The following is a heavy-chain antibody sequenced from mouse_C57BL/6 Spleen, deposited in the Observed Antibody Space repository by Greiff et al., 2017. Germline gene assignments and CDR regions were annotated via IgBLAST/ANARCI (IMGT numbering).Heavy chain of an antibody. CDR1: GYTFTSYG. CDR3: AFITTSAY. CDR2: IYPRSGNT. D-gene: IGHD1-1*01. V-gene: IGHV1-81*01. J-gene: IGHJ3*01. Sequence: QVQLKESGAELARPGASVKLSCKASGYTFTSYGISWVKQRTGQGLEWIGEIYPRSGNTYYNEKFKGKATLTADKSSSTAYMELRSLTSEDSAVYFCAFITTSAYWGQGTLGTVSA.